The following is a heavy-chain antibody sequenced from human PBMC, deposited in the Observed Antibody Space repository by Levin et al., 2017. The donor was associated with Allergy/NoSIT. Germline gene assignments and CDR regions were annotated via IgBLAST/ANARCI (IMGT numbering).Heavy chain of an antibody. J-gene: IGHJ4*02. Sequence: LGESLKISCKGSGYSFTDYWIGWVRQMPGRGLEWMGIIYPGDSDTRYSPSFQGQVTISADKSIRTAYLQWSSLKASDSAMYYCARRIAVAGTLAYFDYWGQGTLVTVSS. D-gene: IGHD6-19*01. CDR2: IYPGDSDT. CDR3: ARRIAVAGTLAYFDY. CDR1: GYSFTDYW. V-gene: IGHV5-51*01.